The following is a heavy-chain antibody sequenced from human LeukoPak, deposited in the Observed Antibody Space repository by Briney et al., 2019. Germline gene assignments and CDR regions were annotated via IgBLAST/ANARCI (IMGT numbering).Heavy chain of an antibody. CDR3: ARVLIVATIVYFDY. D-gene: IGHD5-12*01. J-gene: IGHJ4*02. CDR1: GFTFDNYA. Sequence: GGSLRLSCAASGFTFDNYAMHWVRQAPGKGLEWVSVISYDGSNEDSANSVKGRFTISRDNSKNTLYLQMNSLRGDGTAVYFCARVLIVATIVYFDYWGQGTLVTVSS. CDR2: ISYDGSNE. V-gene: IGHV3-30-3*01.